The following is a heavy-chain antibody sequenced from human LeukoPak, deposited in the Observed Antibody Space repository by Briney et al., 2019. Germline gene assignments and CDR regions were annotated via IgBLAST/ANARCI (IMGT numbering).Heavy chain of an antibody. CDR3: VKDATIMITLFDY. J-gene: IGHJ4*02. CDR2: ISYDGSNK. CDR1: GFTFSSYG. D-gene: IGHD3-16*01. V-gene: IGHV3-30*18. Sequence: GGSLRLSCAASGFTFSSYGMHWVRQAPGKGLEWVAVISYDGSNKYYADSVKGRFTISRDNSKNTLYLQMNSLRAEDTAVYYCVKDATIMITLFDYWGQGTLVTVSS.